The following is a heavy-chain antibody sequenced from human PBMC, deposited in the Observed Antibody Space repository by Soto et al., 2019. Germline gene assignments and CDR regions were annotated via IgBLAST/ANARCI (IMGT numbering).Heavy chain of an antibody. CDR1: GFTFSSYG. CDR2: IWYDGSNK. Sequence: GGSLRLSCAASGFTFSSYGMHWVRQAPGKGLEWVAVIWYDGSNKYYADSVKGRFTISRDNSKNTLYLQMNSLRAEDTAVYYCARDFTIFGVVLGFDYWGQGTLVTVSS. V-gene: IGHV3-33*01. CDR3: ARDFTIFGVVLGFDY. D-gene: IGHD3-3*01. J-gene: IGHJ4*02.